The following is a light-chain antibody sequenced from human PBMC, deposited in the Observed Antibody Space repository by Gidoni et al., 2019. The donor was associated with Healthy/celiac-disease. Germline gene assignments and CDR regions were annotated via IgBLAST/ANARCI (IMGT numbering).Light chain of an antibody. CDR2: DVS. Sequence: QPALTQPAPVSGSPGQSITISCTGTSSDVGGYNYDTWYQQHPGKAPQLMIYDVSNRPSGVSNRFSGSKSGNTASLTSSGLQAEDDADYYCSSYTSSSSVVFGGGTKLTVL. V-gene: IGLV2-14*01. CDR1: SSDVGGYNY. CDR3: SSYTSSSSVV. J-gene: IGLJ2*01.